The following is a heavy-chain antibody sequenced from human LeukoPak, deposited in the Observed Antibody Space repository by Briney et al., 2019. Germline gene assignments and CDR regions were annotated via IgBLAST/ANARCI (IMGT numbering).Heavy chain of an antibody. J-gene: IGHJ4*02. D-gene: IGHD3-22*01. CDR2: IYPGDSDI. V-gene: IGHV5-51*01. Sequence: GESLKISCKGSGYTFITYWIGWVRQMPGKGLEWMGIIYPGDSDIRYSPYLQGHVTISVDKSINTAYLQWSTLKASDTAMYYCVRRTNDRSGFYYFDYWGQGTLVTVSS. CDR1: GYTFITYW. CDR3: VRRTNDRSGFYYFDY.